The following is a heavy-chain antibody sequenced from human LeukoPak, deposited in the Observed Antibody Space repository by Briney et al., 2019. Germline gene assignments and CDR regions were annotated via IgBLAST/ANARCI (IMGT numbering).Heavy chain of an antibody. J-gene: IGHJ3*02. D-gene: IGHD3-22*01. CDR2: IYYSGST. CDR1: GGSTSSSSYY. Sequence: PSETLSLTCTVSGGSTSSSSYYWGWIRQPPGKGLEWIGSIYYSGSTYYNPSLKSRVTISVDTSKNQFSLKLSSVTAADTAVYYCARTSYYYDSSGYHDAFDIWGQGTVVTVSS. CDR3: ARTSYYYDSSGYHDAFDI. V-gene: IGHV4-39*07.